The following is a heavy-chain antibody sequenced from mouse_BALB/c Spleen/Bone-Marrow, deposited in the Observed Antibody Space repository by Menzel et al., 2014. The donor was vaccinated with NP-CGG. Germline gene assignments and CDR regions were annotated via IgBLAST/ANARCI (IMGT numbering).Heavy chain of an antibody. D-gene: IGHD1-1*01. Sequence: EVQLQQSGAELVKPGASVKLSCTASGFNIKDTYMHWVKQRPEQGLEWIGRIDPANGNTKYDPKFQGKATITADTSSNTAYLQLSSLTSEDTADYYCARERFLRIRGVDYWSQGATRTSAS. CDR2: IDPANGNT. V-gene: IGHV14-3*02. CDR1: GFNIKDTY. CDR3: ARERFLRIRGVDY. J-gene: IGHJ2*01.